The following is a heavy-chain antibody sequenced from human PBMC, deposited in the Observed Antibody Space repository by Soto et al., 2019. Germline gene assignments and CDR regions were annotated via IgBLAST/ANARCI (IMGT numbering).Heavy chain of an antibody. V-gene: IGHV4-59*01. CDR3: ARVRSNYYDSSGYYYFDY. CDR1: GGSISSYY. J-gene: IGHJ4*02. Sequence: SETLSLTCTVSGGSISSYYWSWIRQPPGKGLEWIGYIYYSGSTNYNPSLKSRVTISVDTSKNQFSLKLSSVTAADTAVYYCARVRSNYYDSSGYYYFDYWGQGTLVTVSS. CDR2: IYYSGST. D-gene: IGHD3-22*01.